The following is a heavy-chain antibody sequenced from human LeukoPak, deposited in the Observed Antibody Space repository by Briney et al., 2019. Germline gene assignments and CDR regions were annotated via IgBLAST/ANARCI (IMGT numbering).Heavy chain of an antibody. Sequence: GGSLRLSCAASGFTFSSYWMHWVRQAPGKGLVWVSRINSDESITTYADSVKGRFTISRDNAKNTLYLQMNSLRAEDTAVYYGAGGGTVTNFDYWGQGTLVTVSS. V-gene: IGHV3-74*01. CDR1: GFTFSSYW. CDR3: AGGGTVTNFDY. CDR2: INSDESIT. D-gene: IGHD4-17*01. J-gene: IGHJ4*02.